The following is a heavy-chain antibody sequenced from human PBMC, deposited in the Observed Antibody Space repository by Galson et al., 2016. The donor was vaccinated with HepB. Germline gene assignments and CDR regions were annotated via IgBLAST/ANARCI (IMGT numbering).Heavy chain of an antibody. CDR2: IFYSGTT. CDR1: GDSVNSRSYY. D-gene: IGHD2-15*01. V-gene: IGHV4-61*01. Sequence: VSGDSVNSRSYYWNWLRQPPGKGLERIGNIFYSGTTMYNPSLRGRVTISLDTSKNQFSLTLSSVTAADTALYYCARESILRGSGVNVDHALDIWGQGTMVTVSS. J-gene: IGHJ3*02. CDR3: ARESILRGSGVNVDHALDI.